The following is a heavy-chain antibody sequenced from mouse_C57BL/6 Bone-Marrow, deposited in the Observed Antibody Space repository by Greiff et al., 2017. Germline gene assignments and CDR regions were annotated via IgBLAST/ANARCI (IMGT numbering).Heavy chain of an antibody. J-gene: IGHJ2*01. CDR2: IYPGDGDT. CDR3: AKFYGRHDLDY. CDR1: GYAFSSSW. V-gene: IGHV1-82*01. D-gene: IGHD1-1*01. Sequence: QVQLQQSGPELVKPGASVKISCKASGYAFSSSWMNWVKQRPGKGLEWIGRIYPGDGDTNYNGKFKGKATLTADKSSSTAYMQLSSLTSEDSAVYFCAKFYGRHDLDYWGQGTTLTVSS.